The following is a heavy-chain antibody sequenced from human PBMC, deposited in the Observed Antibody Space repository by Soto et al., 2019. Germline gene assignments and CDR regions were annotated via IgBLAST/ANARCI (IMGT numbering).Heavy chain of an antibody. V-gene: IGHV5-10-1*01. CDR2: IDPSDSYT. CDR3: ARHTPYDFWSGSPEKKGYYFDY. J-gene: IGHJ4*02. Sequence: PGESLKISCKGSGYSFTSYWISWVRQMPGKGLEWMGRIDPSDSYTNYSPSFQGHVTISADKSISTAYLQWSSLKASDTAVYYCARHTPYDFWSGSPEKKGYYFDYWGQGTLVTVSS. CDR1: GYSFTSYW. D-gene: IGHD3-3*01.